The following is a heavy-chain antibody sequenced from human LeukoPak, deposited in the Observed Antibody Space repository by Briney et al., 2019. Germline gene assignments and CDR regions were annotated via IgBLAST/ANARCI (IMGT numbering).Heavy chain of an antibody. J-gene: IGHJ4*02. V-gene: IGHV4-31*03. D-gene: IGHD5-12*01. CDR2: IYYSGST. CDR1: GGSISSGGYY. CDR3: ARAYSGYDPFDY. Sequence: SETLSLTCTVSGGSISSGGYYWSWIRQHPGKGLEWIGYIYYSGSTYYNPSLKSRVTISVDTSKNQFSLKPSSVTAADTAVYYCARAYSGYDPFDYWGQGTLVTVSS.